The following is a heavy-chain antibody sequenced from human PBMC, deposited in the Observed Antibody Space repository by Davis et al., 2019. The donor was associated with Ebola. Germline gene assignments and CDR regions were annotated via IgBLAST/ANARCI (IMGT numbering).Heavy chain of an antibody. V-gene: IGHV4-39*01. CDR1: GGSISSYY. CDR2: IYYSGST. J-gene: IGHJ5*02. Sequence: SETLSLTFTVPGGSISSYYWGWIRQPPGKGLEWIGSIYYSGSTYYNPSLKSRITISVDTSKNHFSLKLSSVTATDTAVYYCARQSDWFDPWGQGTLVTVSS. CDR3: ARQSDWFDP.